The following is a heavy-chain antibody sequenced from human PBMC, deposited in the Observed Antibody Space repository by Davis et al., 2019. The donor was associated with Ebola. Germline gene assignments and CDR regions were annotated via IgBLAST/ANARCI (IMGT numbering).Heavy chain of an antibody. J-gene: IGHJ4*02. V-gene: IGHV1-58*02. CDR1: GFTFRNSA. Sequence: SVKVSCKAPGFTFRNSAIQWARQARGQRLEWMGSVVVGTNNIQYAQKFQGRLTITRDMTTNTAYMELSSLRSEDTALYYCAASAGTVGKFDFWGRGTLVTVSS. CDR2: VVVGTNNI. CDR3: AASAGTVGKFDF. D-gene: IGHD1-14*01.